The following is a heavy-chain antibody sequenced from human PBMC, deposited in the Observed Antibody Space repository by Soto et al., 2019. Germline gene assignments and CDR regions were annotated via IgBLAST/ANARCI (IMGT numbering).Heavy chain of an antibody. Sequence: QVQLQESGPGLVKPSETLSLTCTVSGGSVNSGSYYWTWIRQPPGKGLEWIGYLYYNTNTNYNPSLKSRVTISVDTSKNQFSLKLSSVTAADTAVYYRARTYCTTTSCQAHGMDVWGQGTTVTVSS. V-gene: IGHV4-61*01. J-gene: IGHJ6*02. CDR1: GGSVNSGSYY. CDR2: LYYNTNT. CDR3: ARTYCTTTSCQAHGMDV. D-gene: IGHD2-2*01.